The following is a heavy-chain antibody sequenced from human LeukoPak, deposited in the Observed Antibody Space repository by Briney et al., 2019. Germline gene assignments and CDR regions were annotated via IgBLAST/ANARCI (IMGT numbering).Heavy chain of an antibody. Sequence: GGSLRLSCAASGFTFTSYAMNWVRQAPGKGLEWVSTISDSSGSTYYADSVKGRFTISRDKSKNTLSLQMNGLRVEDTAVYYCAKVMPPGRIRFYSYYMDVWGKGTTVTVS. CDR1: GFTFTSYA. J-gene: IGHJ6*03. CDR2: ISDSSGST. V-gene: IGHV3-23*01. CDR3: AKVMPPGRIRFYSYYMDV. D-gene: IGHD2-15*01.